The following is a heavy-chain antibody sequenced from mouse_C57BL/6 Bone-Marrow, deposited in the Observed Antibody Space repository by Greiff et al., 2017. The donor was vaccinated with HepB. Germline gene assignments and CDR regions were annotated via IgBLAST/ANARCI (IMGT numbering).Heavy chain of an antibody. J-gene: IGHJ4*01. CDR2: ISSGGSYT. Sequence: EVQVVESGGDLVKPGGSLKLSCAASGFTFSSYGMSWVRQTPDKRLEWVATISSGGSYTYYPDSVKGRFTISRDNAKNTLYLQMSSLKSEDTAMYYCARHDPYYCAMDYWGQGTSVTVSS. V-gene: IGHV5-6*01. CDR3: ARHDPYYCAMDY. CDR1: GFTFSSYG.